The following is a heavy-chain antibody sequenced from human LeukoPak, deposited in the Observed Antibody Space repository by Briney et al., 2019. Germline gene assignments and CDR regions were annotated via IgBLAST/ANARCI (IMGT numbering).Heavy chain of an antibody. CDR2: INQDGSEK. J-gene: IGHJ4*02. D-gene: IGHD6-13*01. CDR1: GFTFSSYW. CDR3: ATRSSHTSSWYVYVFWDY. V-gene: IGHV3-7*01. Sequence: GGSLRLSCAASGFTFSSYWMTWVRQAPGKGLEWVANINQDGSEKNYVESVKGRFTISRDNAKNSLYLQMNSLRAEDTAVYYCATRSSHTSSWYVYVFWDYWGQGALVTISS.